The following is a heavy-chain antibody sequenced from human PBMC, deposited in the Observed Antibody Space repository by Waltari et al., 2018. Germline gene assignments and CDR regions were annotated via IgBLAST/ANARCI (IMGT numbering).Heavy chain of an antibody. CDR1: GFSLSNARMG. V-gene: IGHV2-26*01. CDR3: ARMGGYRLDPKADMDV. J-gene: IGHJ6*03. D-gene: IGHD6-13*01. Sequence: QVTLKESGPALVKPTETLTLTCTVSGFSLSNARMGVSWIRQPPGKALEWLAHIFSNDEKSYSTALKSRLTISKDTSKSQVVLTMTNMDPVDTATYYCARMGGYRLDPKADMDVWGKGTTVTVSS. CDR2: IFSNDEK.